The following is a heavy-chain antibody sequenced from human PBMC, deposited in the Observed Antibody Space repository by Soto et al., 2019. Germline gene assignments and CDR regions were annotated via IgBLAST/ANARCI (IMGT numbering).Heavy chain of an antibody. J-gene: IGHJ6*03. V-gene: IGHV1-3*01. CDR2: INAGNGNT. CDR3: ARAVDYYYYYMDV. Sequence: ASVKVSCKASGYTFTSYAMHWVRQAPGQRLEWMGWINAGNGNTKCSQKFQGRVTITRDTSASTAYMELSSLRSEDTAVYYCARAVDYYYYYMDVWGKGTTVTVSS. CDR1: GYTFTSYA.